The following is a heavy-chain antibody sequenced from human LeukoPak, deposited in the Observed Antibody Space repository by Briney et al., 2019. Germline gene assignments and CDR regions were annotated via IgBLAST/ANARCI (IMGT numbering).Heavy chain of an antibody. J-gene: IGHJ6*02. CDR1: GFTFSSYA. CDR3: AKNCGGDCYYYYGMDV. CDR2: ISGSGGST. D-gene: IGHD2-21*02. V-gene: IGHV3-23*01. Sequence: SEGSLRLSCAASGFTFSSYAMSWVRQAPGKGLEWVSAISGSGGSTYYADSVKGRFTISRDNSKNTLYLQMNSLRAEDTAVYYCAKNCGGDCYYYYGMDVWGQGTTVTVSS.